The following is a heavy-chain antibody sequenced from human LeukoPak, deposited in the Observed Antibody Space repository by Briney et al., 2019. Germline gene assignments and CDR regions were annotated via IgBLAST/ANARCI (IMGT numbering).Heavy chain of an antibody. CDR1: GYTFTGYY. D-gene: IGHD3-22*01. Sequence: VASVKVSCKASGYTFTGYYMHWVRQAPGQGLEWMGRINPNSGGTNYAQKFQGRVTMTRDTSISTAYMELSRLRSDDTAVYYCATWITMIVGGYYFDYWGQGTLVTVSS. CDR3: ATWITMIVGGYYFDY. V-gene: IGHV1-2*06. CDR2: INPNSGGT. J-gene: IGHJ4*02.